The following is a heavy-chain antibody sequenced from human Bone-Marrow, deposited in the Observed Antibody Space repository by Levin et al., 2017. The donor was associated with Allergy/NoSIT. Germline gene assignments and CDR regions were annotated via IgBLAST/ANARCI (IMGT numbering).Heavy chain of an antibody. CDR1: GYTFTSYA. J-gene: IGHJ4*02. V-gene: IGHV1-3*01. CDR3: ARDPSFAVLGCPSDY. CDR2: INAGNGNT. Sequence: ASVKVSCKASGYTFTSYAMHWVRQAPGQRLEWMGWINAGNGNTKYSQKFQGRVTITRDTSASTAYMELSSLRSEDTAVYYCARDPSFAVLGCPSDYWGQGTLVTVSS. D-gene: IGHD2-15*01.